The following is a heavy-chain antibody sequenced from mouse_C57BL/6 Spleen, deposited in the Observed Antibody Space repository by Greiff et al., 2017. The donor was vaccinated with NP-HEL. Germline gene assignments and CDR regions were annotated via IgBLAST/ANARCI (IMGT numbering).Heavy chain of an antibody. D-gene: IGHD3-3*01. CDR3: ARLGGTYAMDY. V-gene: IGHV1-59*01. Sequence: VQLQQPGAELVRPGTSVKLSCKASGYTFTSYWMHWVKQRPGQGLEWIGVIDPSDSYTNYNQKFKGKATLTVDTSSSTAYMQLSSLTSEDSAVYYCARLGGTYAMDYWGQGTSVTVSS. CDR1: GYTFTSYW. CDR2: IDPSDSYT. J-gene: IGHJ4*01.